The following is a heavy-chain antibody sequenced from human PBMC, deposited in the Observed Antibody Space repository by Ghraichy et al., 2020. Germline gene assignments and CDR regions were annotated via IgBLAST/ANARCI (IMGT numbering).Heavy chain of an antibody. Sequence: GGSLRLSCAASGFTFSSYWMSWVRQAPGKGLEWVANIKQDGSEKYYVDSVKGRFTISRDNAKNSLYLQMNSLRAEDTAVYYCARSWFGVVAYYFDYWGQGTLVTVSS. CDR3: ARSWFGVVAYYFDY. CDR1: GFTFSSYW. J-gene: IGHJ4*02. CDR2: IKQDGSEK. D-gene: IGHD3-3*01. V-gene: IGHV3-7*03.